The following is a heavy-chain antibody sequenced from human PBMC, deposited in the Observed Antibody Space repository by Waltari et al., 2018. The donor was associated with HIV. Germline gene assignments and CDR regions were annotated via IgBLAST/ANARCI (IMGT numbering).Heavy chain of an antibody. CDR1: GRHFTNYE. CDR2: ISVSGAGT. D-gene: IGHD3-22*01. Sequence: EMQLVESGVALRQPGGSLRLYCAVSGRHFTNYEMNWVRQAPGKGLGWVSWISVSGAGTHYADSVKGRFTISRDNAKNSMYLQMSSLRVEDTAVYYCAIIGHYGFDIWGQGTMVTVSS. J-gene: IGHJ3*02. CDR3: AIIGHYGFDI. V-gene: IGHV3-48*03.